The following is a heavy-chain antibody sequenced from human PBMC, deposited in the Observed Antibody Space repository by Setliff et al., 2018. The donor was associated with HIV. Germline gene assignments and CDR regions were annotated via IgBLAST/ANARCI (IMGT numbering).Heavy chain of an antibody. D-gene: IGHD6-19*01. CDR1: GGSFSGYY. CDR2: INHSGST. Sequence: SETLSLTCAVYGGSFSGYYWSWIRQPPGKGLEWIGEINHSGSTNYNPSLKSRVTISVDTSKNQFSLKLTSVTAADTAVYYCARSAVPGLAHWFDPWGQGTLVTVTS. J-gene: IGHJ5*02. V-gene: IGHV4-34*01. CDR3: ARSAVPGLAHWFDP.